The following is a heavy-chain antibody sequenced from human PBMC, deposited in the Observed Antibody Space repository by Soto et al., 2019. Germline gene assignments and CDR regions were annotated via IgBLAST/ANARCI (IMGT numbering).Heavy chain of an antibody. CDR2: ISSGSSTI. Sequence: GGSLRLSCTASGFTFSYYSLNWVRQGPGKGLEWVAHISSGSSTINYADSVRSRFTISRDDAKDTLYLQMNSLRAEDTALYYCAKGRSYYYYYGVDVWGQGTTVTVSS. CDR3: AKGRSYYYYYGVDV. V-gene: IGHV3-48*01. J-gene: IGHJ6*02. CDR1: GFTFSYYS.